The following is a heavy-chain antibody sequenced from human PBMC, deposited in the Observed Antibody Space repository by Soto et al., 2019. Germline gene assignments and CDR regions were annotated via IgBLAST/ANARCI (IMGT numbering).Heavy chain of an antibody. Sequence: AASVKVSCKASGYTFTSYGISWVRQAPGQGLEWMGWISAYNGNTNYAQKLQGRVTMTTDTSTSTAYMELRSLRSDDTAVYYCARGPDKYYYYYYGMDVWGQGTTVTVSS. CDR2: ISAYNGNT. V-gene: IGHV1-18*04. CDR1: GYTFTSYG. J-gene: IGHJ6*02. CDR3: ARGPDKYYYYYYGMDV.